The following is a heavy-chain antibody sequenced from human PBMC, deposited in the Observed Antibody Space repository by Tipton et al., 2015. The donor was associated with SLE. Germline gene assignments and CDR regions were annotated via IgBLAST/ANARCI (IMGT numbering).Heavy chain of an antibody. CDR2: IYYSGST. CDR1: GGSFSGHY. Sequence: GLVKPSETLSLTCAVYGGSFSGHYWSWIRQPPGKGLEWIGYIYYSGSTNYNPSLKSRVTISVDTSKNQFSLKLSSVTAADTAVYYCARDSTGPWGQGTLVTVSS. J-gene: IGHJ4*02. CDR3: ARDSTGP. D-gene: IGHD4-11*01. V-gene: IGHV4-59*11.